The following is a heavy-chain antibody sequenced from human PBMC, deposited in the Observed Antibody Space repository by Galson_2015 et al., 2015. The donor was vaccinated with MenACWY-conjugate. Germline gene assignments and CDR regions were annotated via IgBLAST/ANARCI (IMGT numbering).Heavy chain of an antibody. CDR3: ARQEDIAAAGNYYYYGMDV. J-gene: IGHJ6*02. CDR2: IDPSDSYT. Sequence: QSGAEVKKPGESLWISCKGSGYSFTSYWISWVRQMPGKGLEWMGRIDPSDSYTNYSPSFQGHVTISADKSISTAYLQWSSLKASDTAMYYCARQEDIAAAGNYYYYGMDVWGQGTTVTVSS. D-gene: IGHD6-13*01. CDR1: GYSFTSYW. V-gene: IGHV5-10-1*01.